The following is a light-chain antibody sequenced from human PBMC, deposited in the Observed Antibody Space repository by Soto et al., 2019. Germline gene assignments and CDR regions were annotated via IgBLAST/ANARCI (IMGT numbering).Light chain of an antibody. CDR3: QQYNQLPIT. J-gene: IGKJ5*01. CDR2: GAS. CDR1: QRVSSN. V-gene: IGKV3-15*01. Sequence: EIVLTQSPDTLSLSPGDRATLSCRASQRVSSNYFAWYQQKPGQAPRLLIYGASFRATGIPARFSGSGSGTEFTLTISSLQSEDFAVFYCQQYNQLPITFGQGTRLEIK.